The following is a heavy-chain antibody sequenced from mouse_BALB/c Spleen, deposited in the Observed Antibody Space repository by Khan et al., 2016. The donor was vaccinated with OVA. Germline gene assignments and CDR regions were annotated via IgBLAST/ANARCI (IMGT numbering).Heavy chain of an antibody. V-gene: IGHV5-17*02. J-gene: IGHJ2*01. CDR3: VSSYGYDRRVFDY. D-gene: IGHD2-2*01. CDR1: GITFSAFG. Sequence: EVELVESGGGLVQPGGSRKLSCAASGITFSAFGMHWVRQAPEKGLEWVAYISSDSNTFYYADTVKGRFTISRDNPKNTLFLQMTSLRSEDTAIYYCVSSYGYDRRVFDYWGQGTTLTVSS. CDR2: ISSDSNTF.